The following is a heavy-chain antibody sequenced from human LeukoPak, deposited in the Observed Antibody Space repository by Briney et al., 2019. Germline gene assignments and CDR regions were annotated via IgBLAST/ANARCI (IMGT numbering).Heavy chain of an antibody. D-gene: IGHD1-7*01. CDR1: GFTFNYAW. CDR3: PTDEDWNYARKDV. J-gene: IGHJ6*02. CDR2: TVSEIDGGTT. V-gene: IGHV3-15*04. Sequence: GGSLGLSCAASGFTFNYAWMSWVRQVPGKGLEWVGQTVSEIDGGTTDYAAPVKGRFTISRDDSKSTLYLQMNSLKIEDTAVYYCPTDEDWNYARKDVWGQGATVIVSS.